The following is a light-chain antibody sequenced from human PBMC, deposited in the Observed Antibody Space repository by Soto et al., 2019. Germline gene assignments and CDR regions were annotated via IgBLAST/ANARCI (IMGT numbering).Light chain of an antibody. CDR2: GAS. CDR1: QGITTTS. Sequence: EIVLTQSPGTLSLSLGERATLSCRASQGITTTSLAWYQQKPGQAPRLLIYGASIRATGVPDRFSGSESGTDFTLSISRLEPEDFVVYYCQQYGTSPFTFGQGTRLEIK. J-gene: IGKJ5*01. CDR3: QQYGTSPFT. V-gene: IGKV3-20*01.